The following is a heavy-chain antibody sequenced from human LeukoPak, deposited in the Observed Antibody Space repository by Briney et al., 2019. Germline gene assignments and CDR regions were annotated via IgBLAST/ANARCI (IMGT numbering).Heavy chain of an antibody. CDR1: GGSISSSSYY. V-gene: IGHV4-39*07. CDR3: ARDALTVTTRYFDL. Sequence: PSETLSLTCTVSGGSISSSSYYWGWIRQPPGKGLEWIGSIYYSGSTYYNPSLKSRVTISVDTSKNQFSLKLSSVTAADTAVYYCARDALTVTTRYFDLWGRGTLVTVSS. J-gene: IGHJ2*01. CDR2: IYYSGST. D-gene: IGHD4-17*01.